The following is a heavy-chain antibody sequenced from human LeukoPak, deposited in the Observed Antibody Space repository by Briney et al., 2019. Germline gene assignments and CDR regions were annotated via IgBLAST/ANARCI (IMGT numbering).Heavy chain of an antibody. D-gene: IGHD3-22*01. J-gene: IGHJ4*02. CDR2: INYRGST. Sequence: PSETLSPTPTVSLGSLSSGGYYCSWIRQHPGNGLEWIGYINYRGSTYYNPSLKSRVTISVDTSKNQFSLKLSSVTAADTAVYYCASTYDSSGTLDYWGQGTLVTVSS. CDR1: LGSLSSGGYY. V-gene: IGHV4-31*03. CDR3: ASTYDSSGTLDY.